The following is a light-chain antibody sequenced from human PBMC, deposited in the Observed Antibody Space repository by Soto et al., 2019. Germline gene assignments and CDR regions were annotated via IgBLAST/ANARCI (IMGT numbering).Light chain of an antibody. CDR1: QGIGNY. J-gene: IGKJ4*01. Sequence: DIHMTQYASSMPTSLGDRVPIPCRASQGIGNYLAWYQQKPGKVPKLLIYTSSTLQSGVPSRFSGSGSGTDFTLTISNLQPEDVATYYCQKHNAAPLTSGGGAKVDI. CDR3: QKHNAAPLT. V-gene: IGKV1-27*01. CDR2: TSS.